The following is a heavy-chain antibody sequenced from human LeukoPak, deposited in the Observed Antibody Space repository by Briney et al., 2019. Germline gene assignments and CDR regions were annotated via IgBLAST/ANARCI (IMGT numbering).Heavy chain of an antibody. CDR1: GGSISPYY. J-gene: IGHJ4*02. V-gene: IGHV4-59*01. D-gene: IGHD1-1*01. CDR2: IYHGGST. Sequence: SETLSLTCTVSGGSISPYYWSWIRQPPGKGLEWIGYIYHGGSTNYNPSLKSRVTISLDTSKNQFSLKLNSVTAADTAVYYCARWANWNHDYWGQGTLVTVSS. CDR3: ARWANWNHDY.